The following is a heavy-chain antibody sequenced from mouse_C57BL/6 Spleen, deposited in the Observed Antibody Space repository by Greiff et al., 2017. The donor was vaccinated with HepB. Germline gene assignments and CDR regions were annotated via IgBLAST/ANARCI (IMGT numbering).Heavy chain of an antibody. Sequence: EVQGVESGGGLVKPGGSLKLSCAASGFTFSSYAMSWVRQTPEKRLEWVATISDGGSYTYYPDNVKGRFTISRDNAKNNLYLQMSHLKSEDTAMYYWGRGDYDGGFAYWGQGTLVTVSA. V-gene: IGHV5-4*01. CDR3: GRGDYDGGFAY. D-gene: IGHD2-4*01. CDR1: GFTFSSYA. J-gene: IGHJ3*01. CDR2: ISDGGSYT.